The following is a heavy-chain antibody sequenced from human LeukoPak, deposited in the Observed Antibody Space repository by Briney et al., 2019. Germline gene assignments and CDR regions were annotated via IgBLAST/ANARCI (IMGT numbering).Heavy chain of an antibody. D-gene: IGHD3-22*01. CDR2: IYYGGTT. V-gene: IGHV4-39*01. CDR3: ARMIGDDAFDI. Sequence: SETLSLTCTVSGGSISSSSYYWVWIRQPPGKGLEWIGTIYYGGTTYYNPSLKSRVTISVDTSRNQFSLKLSSVTATDTAVYYCARMIGDDAFDIWGQGTMVTVSS. CDR1: GGSISSSSYY. J-gene: IGHJ3*02.